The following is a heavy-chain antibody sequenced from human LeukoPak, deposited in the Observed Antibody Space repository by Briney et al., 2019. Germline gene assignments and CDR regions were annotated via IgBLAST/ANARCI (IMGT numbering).Heavy chain of an antibody. J-gene: IGHJ4*02. CDR2: IYTSGST. CDR3: ASSVDTAMVGVY. V-gene: IGHV4-4*07. D-gene: IGHD5-18*01. CDR1: GGSLSSYY. Sequence: SETLSLTCSVSGGSLSSYYWNWIRQPAGKGLEWIGHIYTSGSTNYNPALKSRVSMSLDTSKNQFSLKLSSVTATDTAVYYCASSVDTAMVGVYWGQGTLVTVSS.